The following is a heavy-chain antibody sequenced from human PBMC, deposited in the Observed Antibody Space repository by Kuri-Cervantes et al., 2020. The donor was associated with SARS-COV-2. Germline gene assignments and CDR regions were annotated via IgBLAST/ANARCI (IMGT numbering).Heavy chain of an antibody. J-gene: IGHJ5*02. Sequence: SETLSLTCTVSGGSISSSSYYWGWIRQPPGKGLEWIGSIYYSGSTYYNPSLKSRVTISVDTSKNQFPLKLSSVTAADTAVYYCARHRYSYGTPDWFDPWGQGTLVTVSS. CDR1: GGSISSSSYY. V-gene: IGHV4-39*01. CDR3: ARHRYSYGTPDWFDP. CDR2: IYYSGST. D-gene: IGHD5-18*01.